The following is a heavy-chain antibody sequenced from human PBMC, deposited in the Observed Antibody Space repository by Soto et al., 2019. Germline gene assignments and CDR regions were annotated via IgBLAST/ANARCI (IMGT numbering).Heavy chain of an antibody. Sequence: ASVKVSCKASGYTFTGYYMHWVRQAPGQGLEWMGWINPNSGGANYAQKFQGWVTMTRDTSISTAYMELSRLRSDDTAVYDCARWGLRTHAFDIWGQGTMVTVSS. J-gene: IGHJ3*02. CDR3: ARWGLRTHAFDI. D-gene: IGHD3-16*01. CDR2: INPNSGGA. CDR1: GYTFTGYY. V-gene: IGHV1-2*04.